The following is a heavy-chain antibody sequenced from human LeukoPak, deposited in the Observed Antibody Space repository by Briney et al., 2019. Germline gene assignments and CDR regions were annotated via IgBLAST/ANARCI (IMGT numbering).Heavy chain of an antibody. J-gene: IGHJ4*02. CDR1: GFVFRNNA. D-gene: IGHD1-26*01. CDR2: IWNDGNNK. V-gene: IGHV3-33*01. CDR3: ARRRFNGRGSYLGDY. Sequence: PGKSLRLSCTASGFVFRNNAMHWVRQAPGRGLEWVADIWNDGNNKYYADSVRGRFTISRDNSKNTLYLQMNSLRVDDTARYYCARRRFNGRGSYLGDYWGQGTLVTVSS.